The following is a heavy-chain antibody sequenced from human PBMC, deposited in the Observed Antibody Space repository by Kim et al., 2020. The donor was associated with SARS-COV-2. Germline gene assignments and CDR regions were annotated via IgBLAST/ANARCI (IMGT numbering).Heavy chain of an antibody. V-gene: IGHV1-69*13. Sequence: SVKVSCKASGGTFSSYAIRWVRQAPGQGLEWMGGIIPILGTANYAQKFQGRVTITADESTSTAYMELSSLRSEDTAVYYCARAATYSSSWYRYYYYGMDVWGQGTTVTVSS. CDR2: IIPILGTA. CDR3: ARAATYSSSWYRYYYYGMDV. CDR1: GGTFSSYA. J-gene: IGHJ6*02. D-gene: IGHD6-13*01.